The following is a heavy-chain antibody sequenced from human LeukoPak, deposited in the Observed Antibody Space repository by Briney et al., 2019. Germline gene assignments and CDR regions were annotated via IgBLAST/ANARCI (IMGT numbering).Heavy chain of an antibody. CDR2: IKVDGGRE. CDR1: GFTFTNYW. V-gene: IGHV3-7*01. D-gene: IGHD5-24*01. J-gene: IGHJ4*02. CDR3: ARDGIDGYIDY. Sequence: PGGSLRLSCAASGFTFTNYWLSWVRQAPGKGLEWVANIKVDGGREYYVDSVKGRFTISRDNANNSLYLQMNSLRAEDTAVYYCARDGIDGYIDYWGQGTRVTVTS.